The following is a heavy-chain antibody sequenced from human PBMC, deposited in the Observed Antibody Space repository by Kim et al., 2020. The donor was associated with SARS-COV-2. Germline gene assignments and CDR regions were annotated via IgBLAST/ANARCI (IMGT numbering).Heavy chain of an antibody. D-gene: IGHD6-19*01. CDR1: GGSFSGYY. CDR2: INHSGST. J-gene: IGHJ4*02. Sequence: SETLSLTCAVYGGSFSGYYWSWIRQPPGKGLEWIGEINHSGSTNYNPSLKSRVTISVDTSKNQFSLKLSSVTAADTAVYYCARARNSSGWYGGTIDYWGQGTLVTVSS. V-gene: IGHV4-34*01. CDR3: ARARNSSGWYGGTIDY.